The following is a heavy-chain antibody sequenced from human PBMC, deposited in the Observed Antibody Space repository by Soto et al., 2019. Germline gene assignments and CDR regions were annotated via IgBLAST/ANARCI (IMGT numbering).Heavy chain of an antibody. J-gene: IGHJ4*02. CDR1: GFTFGDYA. CDR2: IRSKAYGGTT. CDR3: TWGTVVVTAFAGND. V-gene: IGHV3-49*03. D-gene: IGHD2-21*02. Sequence: GGSLRLSCTASGFTFGDYAMSWFRQAPGKGLEWVGFIRSKAYGGTTEYAASVKGRFTISRDDSKSIAYLQMNSLKTEDTAVYYCTWGTVVVTAFAGNDWGQGTLVTVSS.